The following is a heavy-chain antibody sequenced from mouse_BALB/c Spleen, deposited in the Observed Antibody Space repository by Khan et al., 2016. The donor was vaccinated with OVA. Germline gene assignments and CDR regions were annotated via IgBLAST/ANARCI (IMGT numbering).Heavy chain of an antibody. CDR1: GFSLTTYG. J-gene: IGHJ4*01. CDR2: IWSDGST. CDR3: ARWCDCYPSLYAMDY. Sequence: QVQLKESGPGLVAPSQSLSITCTVSGFSLTTYGVHWVRQPPGKGLEWLVVIWSDGSTNYNSVLKYRLSISKNNSKSQVLLKMNSLQTDDTAMYYCARWCDCYPSLYAMDYWGQGTSLTVSS. V-gene: IGHV2-6*02. D-gene: IGHD1-1*02.